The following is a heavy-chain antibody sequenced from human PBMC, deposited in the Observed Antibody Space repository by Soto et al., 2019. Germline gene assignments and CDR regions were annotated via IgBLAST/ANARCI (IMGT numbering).Heavy chain of an antibody. J-gene: IGHJ6*02. CDR3: ATGRKQLVPPSYSYGMDV. CDR2: IIPIFGTA. CDR1: GGTFSSYA. Sequence: SVKVSCKASGGTFSSYAISWVRQAPGQGLEWMGGIIPIFGTANYAQKFQGRVTITADESTSTAYMELSSLRSEDTAVYYCATGRKQLVPPSYSYGMDVWGHGTTLTVS. D-gene: IGHD6-6*01. V-gene: IGHV1-69*13.